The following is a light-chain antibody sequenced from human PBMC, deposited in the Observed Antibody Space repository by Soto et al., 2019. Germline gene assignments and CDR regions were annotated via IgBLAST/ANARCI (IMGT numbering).Light chain of an antibody. CDR1: SSNIGTKN. V-gene: IGLV1-44*01. CDR3: AAWDDSLNGWV. J-gene: IGLJ3*02. Sequence: QSVLTQPPSASGTPGQRVIISCSGSSSNIGTKNVYWYQHLPGTAPKVLINSNNQRPSGVPDRFSSTKSGTSASLAISGLQSEDEADYHCAAWDDSLNGWVFGGGTKVTVL. CDR2: SNN.